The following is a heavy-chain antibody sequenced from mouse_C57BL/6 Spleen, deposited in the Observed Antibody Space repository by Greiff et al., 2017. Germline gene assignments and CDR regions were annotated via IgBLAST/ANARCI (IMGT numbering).Heavy chain of an antibody. CDR2: INYDGSST. Sequence: EVMLVESEGGLVQPGSSMKLSCTASGFTFSDYYMAWVRQVPEKGLEWVANINYDGSSTYYLDSLKSRFIISRDNAKNILYLQMSSLKSEDTATYYCARGYDGYLFDYWGQGTTLTVSS. CDR1: GFTFSDYY. D-gene: IGHD2-3*01. V-gene: IGHV5-16*01. CDR3: ARGYDGYLFDY. J-gene: IGHJ2*01.